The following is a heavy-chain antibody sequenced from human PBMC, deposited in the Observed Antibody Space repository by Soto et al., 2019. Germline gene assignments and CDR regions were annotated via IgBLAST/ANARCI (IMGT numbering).Heavy chain of an antibody. CDR3: VKDLALMGDY. D-gene: IGHD3-16*01. J-gene: IGHJ4*02. Sequence: QVHLVESGGGVVQPGTSLRLSCRVSGFKFSDYGMDWVRQAPGKGLEWVSRVLYDGSKKYYADSVKGRFTIFRDNPRNTLYLQMDSLRAEDTGVYYCVKDLALMGDYWGQGTPVTGSS. V-gene: IGHV3-30*18. CDR1: GFKFSDYG. CDR2: VLYDGSKK.